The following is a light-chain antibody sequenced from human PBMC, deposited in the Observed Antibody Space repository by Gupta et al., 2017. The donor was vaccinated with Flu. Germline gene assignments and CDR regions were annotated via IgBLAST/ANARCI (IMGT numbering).Light chain of an antibody. CDR2: DTS. V-gene: IGLV1-51*01. Sequence: QSVLTPQPSVSAATGQQVSISCSGSTSNIGNNYVSWYHQVPGTAPKLLMFDTSQRPSGIPDRFSGSKSGTSDTLGVTGLQSGDEADYYCGAWDSSLSGVVFGGGTKLTGL. CDR3: GAWDSSLSGVV. J-gene: IGLJ3*02. CDR1: TSNIGNNY.